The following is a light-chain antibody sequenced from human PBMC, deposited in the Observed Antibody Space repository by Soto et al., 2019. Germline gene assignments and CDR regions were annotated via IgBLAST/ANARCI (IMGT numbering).Light chain of an antibody. V-gene: IGKV3-15*01. Sequence: EIVMTQSPATLSVSPGGRATLSCRASQSISDTLAGYQQKPGQAPRLLIHGASTRASGIPARFSGSGSGTEFTLTIGSLQAEDFAVYYCQQDSSSPSFGQGTRLEIK. J-gene: IGKJ5*01. CDR2: GAS. CDR1: QSISDT. CDR3: QQDSSSPS.